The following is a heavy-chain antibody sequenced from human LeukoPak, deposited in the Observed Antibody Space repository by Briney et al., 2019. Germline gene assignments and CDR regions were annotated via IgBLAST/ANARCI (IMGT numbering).Heavy chain of an antibody. D-gene: IGHD3-10*01. Sequence: GGSLRLFCSASGFTFSSHALHWVRQAPGKGLEYVSGLSHNGGNTYYAESVKGRFTISRDNSRNTLYLQTSRLRDADTAVYYCVKNDYGSGGYLELDHWGQGTLVTVSS. CDR2: LSHNGGNT. CDR3: VKNDYGSGGYLELDH. V-gene: IGHV3-64D*09. J-gene: IGHJ4*02. CDR1: GFTFSSHA.